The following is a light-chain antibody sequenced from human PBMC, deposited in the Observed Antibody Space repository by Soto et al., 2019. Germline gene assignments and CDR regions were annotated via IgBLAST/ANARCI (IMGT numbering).Light chain of an antibody. V-gene: IGKV3-20*01. J-gene: IGKJ4*01. Sequence: EIVLTQSPGTLSLSPGERATLSCRASQSVSSSYLAWYQQKPRQAPRLLIYAASSRATGIPDRVSGSGSATDFILTSSRLAPEDFAVYYCHHYDSSPLTFGGGTKVEIK. CDR2: AAS. CDR3: HHYDSSPLT. CDR1: QSVSSSY.